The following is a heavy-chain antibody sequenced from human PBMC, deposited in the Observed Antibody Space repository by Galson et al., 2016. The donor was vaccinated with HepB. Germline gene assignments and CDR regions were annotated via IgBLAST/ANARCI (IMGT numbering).Heavy chain of an antibody. CDR1: GFSLNTSGMR. J-gene: IGHJ4*02. V-gene: IGHV2-70*04. Sequence: PALVKPTQTLTLTCTFSGFSLNTSGMRVNWIRQPPGKALEWLARIDWDDDKFYNTSLRTRLTISKDTSKNQVVLTMINIDPVDTATYYCARTGTYCGGDCYYYFDYWGQGTLVTVSS. D-gene: IGHD2-21*02. CDR3: ARTGTYCGGDCYYYFDY. CDR2: IDWDDDK.